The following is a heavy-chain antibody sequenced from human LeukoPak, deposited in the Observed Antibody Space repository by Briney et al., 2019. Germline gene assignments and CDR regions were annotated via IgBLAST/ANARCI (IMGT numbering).Heavy chain of an antibody. V-gene: IGHV1-18*01. J-gene: IGHJ4*02. D-gene: IGHD6-13*01. CDR1: GYTFTSYG. CDR2: ISAYNGNT. Sequence: ASVKVSCKASGYTFTSYGISWVQQAPGQGLEWMGWISAYNGNTNYAQKPQGRVTMTTDTSTSTAYMELRSLRSDDTAVYYCARAFLSSSSYNEDYWGQGTLVTVSS. CDR3: ARAFLSSSSYNEDY.